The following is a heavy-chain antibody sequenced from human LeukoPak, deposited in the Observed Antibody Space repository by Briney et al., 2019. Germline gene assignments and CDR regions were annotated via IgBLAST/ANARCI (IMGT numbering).Heavy chain of an antibody. J-gene: IGHJ6*03. CDR2: MNPNSGNT. V-gene: IGHV1-8*03. CDR3: ARGSTPRRNHYYYYYYMDV. D-gene: IGHD2-2*01. CDR1: GYTFTSYD. Sequence: ASVKVSCKASGYTFTSYDINWVRQATGQGLEWMGWMNPNSGNTGYAQKFQGRVTITRNTSINTAYMELSSLRSEDTAVYYCARGSTPRRNHYYYYYYMDVWGKGTTVTVSS.